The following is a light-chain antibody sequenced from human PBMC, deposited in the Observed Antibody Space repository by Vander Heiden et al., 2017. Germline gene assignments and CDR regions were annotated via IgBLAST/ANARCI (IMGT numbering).Light chain of an antibody. CDR2: GAS. Sequence: IQLTQSPSSLSASVGDRVAITCRASQGISSFLAWYQQKPGKAPKLLIYGASTLQSGVPSRFSGRGSGTDFTLTISSLQPEDFATYYCQQLDSYPITFGQGTPMDIK. J-gene: IGKJ5*01. V-gene: IGKV1-9*01. CDR1: QGISSF. CDR3: QQLDSYPIT.